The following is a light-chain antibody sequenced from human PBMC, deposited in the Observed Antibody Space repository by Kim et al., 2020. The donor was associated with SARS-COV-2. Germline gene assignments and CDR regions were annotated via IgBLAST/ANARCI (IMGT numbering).Light chain of an antibody. Sequence: SASVGDRVTSSCRASQGISSYLNWYQQKPGKAPKLLIYAASSLQSGVPSRFSGSGSGTDFTLTISSLQPEDFATYYCQQSYSTPLFGPGTKVDIK. CDR3: QQSYSTPL. CDR1: QGISSY. J-gene: IGKJ3*01. CDR2: AAS. V-gene: IGKV1-39*01.